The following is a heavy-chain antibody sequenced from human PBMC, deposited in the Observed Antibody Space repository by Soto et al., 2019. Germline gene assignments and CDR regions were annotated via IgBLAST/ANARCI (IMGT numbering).Heavy chain of an antibody. Sequence: SVKVSCKASGGTFSSYTISWVRQAPGQGLEWMGRIIPILGIANYAQKFQGRVTITADKSTSTAYMELSSLRSEDTALYFCASSSFLRSGDLFHGLDVWGQGTTVTVSS. CDR3: ASSSFLRSGDLFHGLDV. V-gene: IGHV1-69*02. D-gene: IGHD3-10*01. CDR2: IIPILGIA. CDR1: GGTFSSYT. J-gene: IGHJ6*02.